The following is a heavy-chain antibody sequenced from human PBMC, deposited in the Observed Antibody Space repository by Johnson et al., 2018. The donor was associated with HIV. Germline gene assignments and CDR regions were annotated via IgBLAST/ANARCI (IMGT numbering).Heavy chain of an antibody. V-gene: IGHV3-23*04. J-gene: IGHJ3*02. CDR2: ISGSGGST. CDR1: GFTFSNYA. Sequence: VQLVESGGGLVQPGGSLRLSCAASGFTFSNYAMSWVRQAPGKGLEWVSAISGSGGSTYYADSVKGRFTISRDNSKNTLYLQMNSLRAEDTAVYYCAKEGYCSSTSGYENAFDIWGQGTMVTVSS. CDR3: AKEGYCSSTSGYENAFDI. D-gene: IGHD2-2*01.